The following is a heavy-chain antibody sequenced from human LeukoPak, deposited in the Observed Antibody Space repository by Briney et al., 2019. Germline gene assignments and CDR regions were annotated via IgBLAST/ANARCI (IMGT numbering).Heavy chain of an antibody. CDR2: IYYNGNT. CDR3: VRNFDSYNAFDI. Sequence: PSETLSLTCTVPGGSISSGGYYWSWIRQHPGKGLEWIGYIYYNGNTYYNPSLKSRLTISGDTSKNQFSLKLSSVTAADTAVYYCVRNFDSYNAFDIWGQGTMVTVSS. J-gene: IGHJ3*02. V-gene: IGHV4-31*03. CDR1: GGSISSGGYY. D-gene: IGHD3-22*01.